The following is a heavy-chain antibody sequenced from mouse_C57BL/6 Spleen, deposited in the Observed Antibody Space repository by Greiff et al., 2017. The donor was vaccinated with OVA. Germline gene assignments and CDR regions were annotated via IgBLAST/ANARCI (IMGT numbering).Heavy chain of an antibody. J-gene: IGHJ1*03. CDR3: ARRDGYYWYFDV. CDR2: INYDGSST. CDR1: GFTFSDYY. Sequence: EVKLMESEGGLVQPGSSMKLSCTASGFTFSDYYMAWVRQVPEKGLEWVANINYDGSSTYYLDSLKSRFIISRDNAKNILYLQMSSLKSEDTATYYCARRDGYYWYFDVWGTGTTVTVSS. V-gene: IGHV5-16*01. D-gene: IGHD2-3*01.